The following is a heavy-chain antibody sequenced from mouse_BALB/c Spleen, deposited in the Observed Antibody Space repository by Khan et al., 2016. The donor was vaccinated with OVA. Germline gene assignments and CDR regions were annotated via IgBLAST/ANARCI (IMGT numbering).Heavy chain of an antibody. J-gene: IGHJ2*01. CDR1: GYSITSGYG. Sequence: QLEESGPGLVKPSQSLSLTCTVTGYSITSGYGWNWLRQFPGNKLEWMGYISYSGSTNYNPSLKSRLSLTRDTSKNQFFLQLNSVTTEDTATYYCARTARIKYWGQGTTLTVAS. V-gene: IGHV3-2*02. CDR2: ISYSGST. D-gene: IGHD1-2*01. CDR3: ARTARIKY.